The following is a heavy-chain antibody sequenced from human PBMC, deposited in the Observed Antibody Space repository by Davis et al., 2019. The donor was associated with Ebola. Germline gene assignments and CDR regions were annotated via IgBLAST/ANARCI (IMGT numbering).Heavy chain of an antibody. J-gene: IGHJ3*02. V-gene: IGHV5-10-1*01. D-gene: IGHD6-19*01. CDR3: ARHQKQWLVLGDAFDI. CDR1: GYSFTSYW. Sequence: GESLKISCKGSGYSFTSYWISWVRQMPGKGLEWMGRIDPSDSYTKYNPSFQGHVTLSADKSISTAYLQWSSLKASDTAIYYCARHQKQWLVLGDAFDIWGQGTMVTVSS. CDR2: IDPSDSYT.